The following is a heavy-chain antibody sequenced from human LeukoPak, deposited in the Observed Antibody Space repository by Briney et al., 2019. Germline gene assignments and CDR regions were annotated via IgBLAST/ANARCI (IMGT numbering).Heavy chain of an antibody. CDR3: ARDPGYSSSSRFDY. J-gene: IGHJ4*02. V-gene: IGHV4-34*01. Sequence: SETLSLTCAVYGGSFSGYYWSWIRQPPGKGLEWIGEINHSGSTNYNPSLKSRVTISVDTSKNQFSLKLSSVTAADTAVYYCARDPGYSSSSRFDYWGQGTLVTVSS. CDR1: GGSFSGYY. CDR2: INHSGST. D-gene: IGHD6-6*01.